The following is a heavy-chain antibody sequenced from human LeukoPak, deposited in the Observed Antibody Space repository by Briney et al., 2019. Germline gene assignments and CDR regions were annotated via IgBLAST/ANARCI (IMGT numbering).Heavy chain of an antibody. CDR3: TRGAGWLIDY. V-gene: IGHV4-39*07. Sequence: PSETLSLTCTVSGGSISGSAYYWGWIRQPPGKGLEWIGSIYYTGSMYYNPSSGTTYYNPSLKSRVTISADTSKNQFSLKLNSLTTADTAVYYCTRGAGWLIDYWGQGILVTVSS. J-gene: IGHJ4*02. D-gene: IGHD3-16*01. CDR2: IYYTGSMYYNPSSGTT. CDR1: GGSISGSAYY.